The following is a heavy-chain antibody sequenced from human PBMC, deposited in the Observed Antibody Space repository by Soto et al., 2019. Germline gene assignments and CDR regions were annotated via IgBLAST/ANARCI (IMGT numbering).Heavy chain of an antibody. D-gene: IGHD6-19*01. CDR3: AKDLYCRGWYNYFAP. CDR1: GFTLSNCG. Sequence: QVQLVESGGGVVQPGGSLRLSCAASGFTLSNCGMHWVRQAPGKGPEWVAMISYDGKSEYYVDSVKGRFTISRDNSKNTLFLQMNSLRAEDTAVYYCAKDLYCRGWYNYFAPWGRGTRVTVTS. V-gene: IGHV3-30*18. CDR2: ISYDGKSE. J-gene: IGHJ5*02.